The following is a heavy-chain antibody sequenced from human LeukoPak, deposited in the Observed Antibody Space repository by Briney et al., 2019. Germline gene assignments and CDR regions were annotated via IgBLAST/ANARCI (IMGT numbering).Heavy chain of an antibody. CDR1: GGTFSSYA. CDR3: ARMGGWDYHLPDNWFDP. CDR2: IIPIFGTA. Sequence: SVKVSCKASGGTFSSYAISWVRQAPGQGLEWMGGIIPIFGTANYAQKFQGRVTITTDESTSTAYMELSSLRSEDTAVYYCARMGGWDYHLPDNWFDPWGQGTLVTVSS. J-gene: IGHJ5*02. V-gene: IGHV1-69*05. D-gene: IGHD2-2*01.